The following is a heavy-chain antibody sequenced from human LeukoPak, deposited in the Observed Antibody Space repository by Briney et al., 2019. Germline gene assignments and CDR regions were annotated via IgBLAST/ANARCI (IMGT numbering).Heavy chain of an antibody. CDR3: ARGGTYSSSWTWDY. D-gene: IGHD6-13*01. V-gene: IGHV1-2*02. J-gene: IGHJ4*02. CDR1: GYTFTGYY. CDR2: INPNSGGT. Sequence: ASVKVPCKASGYTFTGYYMHWVRQAPGQGLEWMGWINPNSGGTNYAQKFQGRVTMTRDASISTAYMELSRLRSDDTAVYYCARGGTYSSSWTWDYWGQGTLVTVSS.